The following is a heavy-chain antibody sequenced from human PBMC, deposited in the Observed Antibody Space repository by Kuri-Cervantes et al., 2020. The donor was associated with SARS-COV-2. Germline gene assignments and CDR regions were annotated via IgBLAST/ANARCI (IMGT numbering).Heavy chain of an antibody. Sequence: GSLRLSCAVYGGSFSGYYWSWIRQPPGKGLEWIGEINHSGSTNYNPSLKSQVTISVDTSKNQFSLKLSSVTAADTAAYYCAREGGDILVDGMDVWGQGTTVTVSS. J-gene: IGHJ6*02. CDR2: INHSGST. CDR3: AREGGDILVDGMDV. D-gene: IGHD2-2*01. V-gene: IGHV4-34*01. CDR1: GGSFSGYY.